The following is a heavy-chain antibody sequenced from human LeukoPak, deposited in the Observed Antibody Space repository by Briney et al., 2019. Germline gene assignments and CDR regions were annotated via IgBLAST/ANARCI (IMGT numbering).Heavy chain of an antibody. CDR3: ARGAVDSSLGGYFDY. D-gene: IGHD3-22*01. CDR2: IIPIFGTA. Sequence: SVKVSCKASGGTFSSYAISWVRQAPGQGLEWMGGIIPIFGTANYAQKFQGRVTITTDESTSTAYMELSSLRSEDTAVYYCARGAVDSSLGGYFDYWGQGTLVTVSS. CDR1: GGTFSSYA. V-gene: IGHV1-69*05. J-gene: IGHJ4*02.